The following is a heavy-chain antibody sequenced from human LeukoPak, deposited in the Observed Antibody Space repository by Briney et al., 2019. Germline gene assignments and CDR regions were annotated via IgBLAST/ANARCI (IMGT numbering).Heavy chain of an antibody. D-gene: IGHD3-3*01. CDR2: ISSSSSYI. J-gene: IGHJ5*02. CDR3: ARKTVEVYYGALDP. V-gene: IGHV3-21*04. CDR1: GFTFSSYS. Sequence: GGSLRLSCAASGFTFSSYSTNWVRQAPGKGLEWVSSISSSSSYIYYADSVKGRFTISRDNAKNSLYLQMNSLRAEDTAVYYCARKTVEVYYGALDPWGQGALVTVSS.